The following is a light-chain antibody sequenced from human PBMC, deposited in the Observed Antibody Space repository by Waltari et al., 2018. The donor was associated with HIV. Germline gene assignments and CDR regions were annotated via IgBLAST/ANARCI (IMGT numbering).Light chain of an antibody. Sequence: QPVLTQPPSASGSLGASVKLTCTLSSGHSSNAIAWHQQQPEKGPRFLMKVNSDGSHNRGAGRPGRCSGSTYGAARYLTISSLQAEDEADYYCQTWGTGIAVFGGGTKRTVL. V-gene: IGLV4-69*01. CDR3: QTWGTGIAV. J-gene: IGLJ3*02. CDR2: VNSDGSH. CDR1: SGHSSNA.